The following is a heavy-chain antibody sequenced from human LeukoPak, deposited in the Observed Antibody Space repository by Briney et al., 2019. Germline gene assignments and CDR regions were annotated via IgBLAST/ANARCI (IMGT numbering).Heavy chain of an antibody. J-gene: IGHJ6*03. CDR3: ARDEAYCGGDCSYYYYYYMDV. CDR2: INPNSGGT. CDR1: GYTFTGYY. Sequence: ASVKVSCKASGYTFTGYYMHWVRQAPGQGREWMGWINPNSGGTNYARKFQGRVTMTRDTSISTAYMELSRLRSDDTAVYYCARDEAYCGGDCSYYYYYYMDVWGKGTTVTVSS. D-gene: IGHD2-21*02. V-gene: IGHV1-2*02.